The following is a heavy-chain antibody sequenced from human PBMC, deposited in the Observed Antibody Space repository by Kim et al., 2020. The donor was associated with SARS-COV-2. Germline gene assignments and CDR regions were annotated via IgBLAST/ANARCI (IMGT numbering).Heavy chain of an antibody. CDR1: GFTLSLYS. CDR3: VRENFWAFDV. Sequence: LSLTCATSGFTLSLYSMNWVRQSPGKGLEWVSHISGSGTITKHADSVRGRFTISRDNAKNSLFLQVNGLRADDTAVYYCVRENFWAFDVWGQGTLVT. V-gene: IGHV3-48*04. J-gene: IGHJ3*01. CDR2: ISGSGTIT. D-gene: IGHD3-3*01.